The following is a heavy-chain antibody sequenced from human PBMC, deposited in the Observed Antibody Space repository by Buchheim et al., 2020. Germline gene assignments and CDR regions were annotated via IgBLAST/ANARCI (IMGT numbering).Heavy chain of an antibody. CDR2: ISGSGGST. J-gene: IGHJ6*02. D-gene: IGHD2-21*02. CDR1: GFTFSSYA. CDR3: AKGDIVVVTAISGRMDV. V-gene: IGHV3-23*01. Sequence: EVQLLESGGGLVQPGGSLRLSCAASGFTFSSYAMSWVRQAPGKGLEWVSAISGSGGSTYYADSVKGRFTISRDNSKTTLYLQMNSLRAEDTAVYYCAKGDIVVVTAISGRMDVWGQGTT.